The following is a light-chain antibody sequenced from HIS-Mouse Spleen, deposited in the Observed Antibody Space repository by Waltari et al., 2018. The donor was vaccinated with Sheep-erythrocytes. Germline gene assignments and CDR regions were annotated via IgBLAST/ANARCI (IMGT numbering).Light chain of an antibody. V-gene: IGKV1-12*01. CDR3: QQANSFPIT. CDR2: ARS. Sequence: DIQMTQSPSSVSASVGDRVTITCRASKGISSWLAWSQQKPGKAPKLLIYARSSLQSGVPSRFSGSGSGTDFTLTISSLQPEDFATYYCQQANSFPITFGQGTRLEIK. CDR1: KGISSW. J-gene: IGKJ5*01.